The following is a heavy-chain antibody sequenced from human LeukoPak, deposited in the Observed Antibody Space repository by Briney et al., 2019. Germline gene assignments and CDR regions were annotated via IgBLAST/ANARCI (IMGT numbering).Heavy chain of an antibody. V-gene: IGHV4-31*03. Sequence: SSETLSLTCTVSGGSISTGGYQWSWIRQHPGKGLEWIGHISYSGSTYYNPSLESRVTISMGTSKYQFYLKLSSVTAADTAEYYCARVFAYSYGQIDLWGQGTLVTVSS. CDR3: ARVFAYSYGQIDL. CDR2: ISYSGST. CDR1: GGSISTGGYQ. D-gene: IGHD5-18*01. J-gene: IGHJ5*02.